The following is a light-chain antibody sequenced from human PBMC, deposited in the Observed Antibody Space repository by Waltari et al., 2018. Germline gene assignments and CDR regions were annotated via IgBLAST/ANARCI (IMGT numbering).Light chain of an antibody. CDR3: QQYNNWWT. CDR2: GAS. Sequence: EIVMTQSPATLSASPGERATLSCRASQSISSNLAWYQQTPGQAPRLLIYGASTRATGIPARFSGSGSGTEFTLTISSLQSEDFAVYYCQQYNNWWTFGQGTKVDIK. V-gene: IGKV3-15*01. J-gene: IGKJ1*01. CDR1: QSISSN.